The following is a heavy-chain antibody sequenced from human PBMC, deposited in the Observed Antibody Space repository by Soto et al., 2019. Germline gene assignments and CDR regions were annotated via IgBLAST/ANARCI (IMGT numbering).Heavy chain of an antibody. Sequence: SVKASSKDSGGTFSSYAMSWVRQAPGQELEWMGGIIPIFNTANYAQKYKGRVTITADESTSTAYMELSSLRSEDTAVFFFARGGVTVTTMYGMGVWGQGTTVTGSS. J-gene: IGHJ6*01. V-gene: IGHV1-69*13. CDR1: GGTFSSYA. CDR3: ARGGVTVTTMYGMGV. CDR2: IIPIFNTA. D-gene: IGHD4-4*01.